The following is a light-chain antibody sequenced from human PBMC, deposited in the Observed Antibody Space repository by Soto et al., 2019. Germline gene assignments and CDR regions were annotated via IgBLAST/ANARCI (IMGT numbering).Light chain of an antibody. CDR1: QSISNH. Sequence: DIQMTQSPSSLSASVEDRVIITCRASQSISNHLNCYQQKPGKAPKPLIFAASSLQGGVPSRFSGSRSGPDFTLTISSLQPEDFATYYCQQSDSSPPTFDQGTKVEIK. CDR2: AAS. J-gene: IGKJ1*01. V-gene: IGKV1-39*01. CDR3: QQSDSSPPT.